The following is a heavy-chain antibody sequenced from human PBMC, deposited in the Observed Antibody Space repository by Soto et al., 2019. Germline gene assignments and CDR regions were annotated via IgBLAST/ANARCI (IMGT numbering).Heavy chain of an antibody. J-gene: IGHJ4*02. CDR3: AHYSSTSSFDY. D-gene: IGHD6-13*01. V-gene: IGHV2-5*02. Sequence: QITLKESGPTLVKPTETFTLACTFSGFSLSTRGMGVGWIRQPPGKALEWLALIYWDDDKRYSPSLKSRLTITKDTPKNQVVLTMTNMDPVDTATYYCAHYSSTSSFDYWGQGTLVTVSS. CDR1: GFSLSTRGMG. CDR2: IYWDDDK.